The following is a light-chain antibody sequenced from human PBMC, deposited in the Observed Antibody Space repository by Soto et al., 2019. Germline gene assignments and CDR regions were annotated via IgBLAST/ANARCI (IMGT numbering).Light chain of an antibody. Sequence: EVVLTQSPATLSLSPGDRATLSCRSSQSISGSYLAWYQQKPGQAPRLXIYGASSRATGIPDRFSGTGSGTDFTLTISRLEPEDFAVYYCQQYGSSRRTFGQGTKVDI. J-gene: IGKJ1*01. CDR1: QSISGSY. CDR2: GAS. CDR3: QQYGSSRRT. V-gene: IGKV3-20*01.